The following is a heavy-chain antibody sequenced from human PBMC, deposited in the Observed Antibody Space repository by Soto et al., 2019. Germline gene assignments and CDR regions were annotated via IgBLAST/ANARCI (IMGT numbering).Heavy chain of an antibody. CDR3: ARGVGSSPPRY. CDR1: GGSINVYY. D-gene: IGHD1-26*01. V-gene: IGHV4-59*01. J-gene: IGHJ4*02. Sequence: SETLSLTCTISGGSINVYYWSWIRQPPGQALEWIGYIYDSGSPYYNPSLRSRVIISADTSKNQISLKLTSATAADTAVYYCARGVGSSPPRYWGRGTLVTVSS. CDR2: IYDSGSP.